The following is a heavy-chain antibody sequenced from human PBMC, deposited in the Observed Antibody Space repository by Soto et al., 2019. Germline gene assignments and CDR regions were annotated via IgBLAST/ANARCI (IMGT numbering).Heavy chain of an antibody. Sequence: QVHLQQWGAGLLKPSETLSLTCAVYGGAFRDYYWTWIRQSPEKGLEWIGEINHIGNTNSNPSLKSRVTTSVDTSKNQFSLKLTSVTAADAAVYYCARVHVNLYDWGQGALVTVSS. J-gene: IGHJ4*02. CDR2: INHIGNT. D-gene: IGHD3-10*01. CDR3: ARVHVNLYD. CDR1: GGAFRDYY. V-gene: IGHV4-34*02.